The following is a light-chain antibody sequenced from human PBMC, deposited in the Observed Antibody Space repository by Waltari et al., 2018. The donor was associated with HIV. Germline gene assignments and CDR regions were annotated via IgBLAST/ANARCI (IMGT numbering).Light chain of an antibody. CDR2: GAS. J-gene: IGKJ1*01. Sequence: DTQRPQSPSSPPASAGDIDTIPLLAALSTTSLQWYHHKPGKAPNLVIYGASSLQSGVPSRFSGSGSGTDFTLTISSLQPEEFGTYYCQQRSFTPPTFGQGTKVEVK. V-gene: IGKV1-39*01. CDR1: LSTTS. CDR3: QQRSFTPPT.